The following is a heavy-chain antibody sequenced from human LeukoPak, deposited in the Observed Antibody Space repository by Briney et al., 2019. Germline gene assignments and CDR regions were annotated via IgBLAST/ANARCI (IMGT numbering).Heavy chain of an antibody. Sequence: SGPALMKPTQTLTLTCTFSGFSLSTSGMCVNWIRQPPGKALEWLARIAWDDDKYYSTSLKTRLTISKDTSKNQVVLTMTNVDPLDTATYYCARPLGRGSSYGYPFDYWGQGTLVTVSS. V-gene: IGHV2-70*11. CDR2: IAWDDDK. D-gene: IGHD5-18*01. CDR3: ARPLGRGSSYGYPFDY. CDR1: GFSLSTSGMC. J-gene: IGHJ4*02.